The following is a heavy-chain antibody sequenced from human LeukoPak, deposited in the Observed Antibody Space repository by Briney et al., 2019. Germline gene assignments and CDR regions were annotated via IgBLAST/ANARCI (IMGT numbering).Heavy chain of an antibody. Sequence: QPGGSLRLSCAASGFTFTTYGMTWVRQAPGKGLEWVSGISGSGETTYYADSVKGRFTISRDNSKNTLYLQMNSLRADDTAVYYCAREVVTTVTTGWYLAGEYNWFDPWGQGTLVTVSS. CDR1: GFTFTTYG. CDR3: AREVVTTVTTGWYLAGEYNWFDP. V-gene: IGHV3-23*01. D-gene: IGHD4-11*01. J-gene: IGHJ5*02. CDR2: ISGSGETT.